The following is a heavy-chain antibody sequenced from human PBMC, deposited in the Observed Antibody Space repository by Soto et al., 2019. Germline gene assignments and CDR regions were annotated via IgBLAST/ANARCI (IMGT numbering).Heavy chain of an antibody. CDR2: IWYDGSNT. Sequence: GGSLRLSCAASGFTFSSYGMHWVRQAPGKGLEWVAIIWYDGSNTYYADSVKGRFTISRDNAKNSLYLQMNSLRDEDTAVYYCARGCSSTSCYFRYYGMDVWGKGTTVTVSS. CDR3: ARGCSSTSCYFRYYGMDV. CDR1: GFTFSSYG. J-gene: IGHJ6*04. V-gene: IGHV3-33*01. D-gene: IGHD2-2*01.